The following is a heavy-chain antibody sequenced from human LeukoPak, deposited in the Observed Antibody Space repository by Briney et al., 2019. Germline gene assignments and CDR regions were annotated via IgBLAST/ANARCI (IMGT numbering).Heavy chain of an antibody. D-gene: IGHD3-3*01. J-gene: IGHJ3*02. CDR2: TYYSGST. CDR1: GGSISSYY. Sequence: SETLSLTCTVSGGSISSYYWSWIRQPPGKGLEWIGYTYYSGSTKYKPSLKSRVTISVDTSKNQFSLKLSSVTAADTAVFFCARGRFLDAFDIWGQGTMVTVSS. CDR3: ARGRFLDAFDI. V-gene: IGHV4-59*01.